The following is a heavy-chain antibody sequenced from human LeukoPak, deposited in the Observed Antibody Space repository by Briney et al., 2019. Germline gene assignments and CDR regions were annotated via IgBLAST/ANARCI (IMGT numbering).Heavy chain of an antibody. D-gene: IGHD3-22*01. J-gene: IGHJ4*02. CDR3: AKGSYYDSSGSFYFDY. CDR1: GFTFSSYA. CDR2: ISGSGDNT. Sequence: GGSLRLSCAASGFTFSSYAMSWVRQAPGKGLEWVSGISGSGDNTYYADSVKGRFTISRDNSKNTLYVQVNSLGTEDTAAYYCAKGSYYDSSGSFYFDYWGQGTLVSVSS. V-gene: IGHV3-23*01.